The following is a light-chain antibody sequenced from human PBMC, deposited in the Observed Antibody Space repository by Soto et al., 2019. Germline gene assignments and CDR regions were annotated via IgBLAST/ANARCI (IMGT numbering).Light chain of an antibody. CDR3: SSYSSGSTLVI. V-gene: IGLV2-14*03. Sequence: QSALTQPASVSGSHGQSITISCTGTSSDVGGYNYVSWYQQHSGKAPKLMIYEVTNRPSGVSDRFSGSKSGNKASLTISGLQAEDEANCYCSSYSSGSTLVIFGGGTKLTVL. CDR1: SSDVGGYNY. CDR2: EVT. J-gene: IGLJ2*01.